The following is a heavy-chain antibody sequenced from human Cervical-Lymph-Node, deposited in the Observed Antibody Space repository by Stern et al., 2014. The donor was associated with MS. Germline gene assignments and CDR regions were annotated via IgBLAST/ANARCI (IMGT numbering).Heavy chain of an antibody. D-gene: IGHD6-13*01. J-gene: IGHJ4*02. CDR1: GFTVSSNY. Sequence: EVQLVESGGGLVQPGGSLRLSCAASGFTVSSNYMSWVRQAPGKGLEWVSVIYSGGSTYYADSVKGRFTISRDNSKNTLYLQMNSLRAEDTAVYYCARAIGIAAAGSRDWGQGTLVTVSS. CDR2: IYSGGST. V-gene: IGHV3-66*02. CDR3: ARAIGIAAAGSRD.